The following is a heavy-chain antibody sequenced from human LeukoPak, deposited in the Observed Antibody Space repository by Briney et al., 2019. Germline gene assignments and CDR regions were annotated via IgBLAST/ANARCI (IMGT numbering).Heavy chain of an antibody. CDR2: IYHSGRST. CDR3: ARHRAKRLNDAFEI. Sequence: SETLSLTCTVSGGSISGSYYYWGWIRQPPGKGLEWIGTIYHSGRSTFYNPSLKSRVAMSVDTSKNHFSLNLASVTAADTAIYYCARHRAKRLNDAFEIWGQGTVVSVSS. D-gene: IGHD3-10*01. CDR1: GGSISGSYYY. J-gene: IGHJ3*02. V-gene: IGHV4-39*01.